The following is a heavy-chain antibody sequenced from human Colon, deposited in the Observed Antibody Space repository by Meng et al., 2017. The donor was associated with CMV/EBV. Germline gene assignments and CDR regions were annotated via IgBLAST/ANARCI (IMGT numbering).Heavy chain of an antibody. V-gene: IGHV3-7*01. CDR1: GFTFSSYW. D-gene: IGHD3-3*01. CDR2: IKQDGSEK. Sequence: GESLKISCAASGFTFSSYWMSWVRQAPGKGLEWVANIKQDGSEKYYVDSVKGRFTISRDNAKNSLYLQMNSLRAEDTAVYYCARITTFGTGLHGMDVWGQGTTVTVSS. CDR3: ARITTFGTGLHGMDV. J-gene: IGHJ6*02.